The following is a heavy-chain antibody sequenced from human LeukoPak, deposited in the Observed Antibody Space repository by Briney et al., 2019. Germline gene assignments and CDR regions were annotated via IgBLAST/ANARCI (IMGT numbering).Heavy chain of an antibody. CDR1: GFTFSSYD. Sequence: GGSLRLSRAASGFTFSSYDMHWVRQATGKGLEWVSAIGTAGDTYYPGSVKGRFTISRENAKNSLYLQMNSLRAGDTAVYYCARGPKAANKYYFDYWGQGTLVTVSS. V-gene: IGHV3-13*04. J-gene: IGHJ4*02. CDR3: ARGPKAANKYYFDY. D-gene: IGHD2-15*01. CDR2: IGTAGDT.